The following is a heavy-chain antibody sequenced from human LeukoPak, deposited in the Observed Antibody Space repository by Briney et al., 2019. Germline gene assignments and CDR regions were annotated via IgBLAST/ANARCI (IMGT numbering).Heavy chain of an antibody. CDR2: IQYHGRDK. J-gene: IGHJ4*02. CDR3: AREGGRTVAGTFDN. CDR1: GFTFRTSG. D-gene: IGHD6-19*01. Sequence: GGSLRLSCAASGFTFRTSGMHWVRQAPGKGLEWVAFIQYHGRDKYYADSVKGRFTISRDNSKNTPYMEVNSLRAEDTAVYYCAREGGRTVAGTFDNWGQGTLVTVSS. V-gene: IGHV3-30*02.